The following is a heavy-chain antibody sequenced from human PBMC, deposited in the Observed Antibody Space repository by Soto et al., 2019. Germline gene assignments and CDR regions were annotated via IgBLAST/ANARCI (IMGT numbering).Heavy chain of an antibody. CDR3: ARLSDNWIAAAGAFDY. CDR1: GGSISSSSYY. J-gene: IGHJ4*02. CDR2: IYYSGST. V-gene: IGHV4-39*01. D-gene: IGHD6-13*01. Sequence: QLQLQESGPGLVKPSETLSLTCTVSGGSISSSSYYWGWIRQPPGKGLEWIGSIYYSGSTYYNPSLKSRVTISVDKSKNQFYLKLSSVTAADTAVYYCARLSDNWIAAAGAFDYWGQGTLVTVSS.